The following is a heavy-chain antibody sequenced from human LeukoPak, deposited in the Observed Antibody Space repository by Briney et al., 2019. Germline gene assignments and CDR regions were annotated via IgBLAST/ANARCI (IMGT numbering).Heavy chain of an antibody. D-gene: IGHD5-12*01. CDR2: IYYSGST. CDR3: ARRRWRYSGSYFDY. V-gene: IGHV4-30-4*07. Sequence: SETLSLTCAVSGGSISSGGYSWSWIRQPPGKGLEWIGYIYYSGSTYYNPSLKSRVTISVDTSKNQFSLKLSSVTAADTAVYYCARRRWRYSGSYFDYWGQGTLVTVSS. CDR1: GGSISSGGYS. J-gene: IGHJ4*02.